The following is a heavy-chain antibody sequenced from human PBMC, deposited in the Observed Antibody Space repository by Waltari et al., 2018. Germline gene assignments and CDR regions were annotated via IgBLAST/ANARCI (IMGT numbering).Heavy chain of an antibody. Sequence: EVQLVESGGGLVQPGGSLRLSCAASGFTFSSYGMNWVRQAPGKGLEWVSYIRSSSSTIYYADSVKGRFTISRDNAKRSLYLQMNSLRAEDTAVYYCASGSYSYGLGYWGQGTLVTVSS. CDR3: ASGSYSYGLGY. D-gene: IGHD5-18*01. J-gene: IGHJ4*02. V-gene: IGHV3-48*01. CDR1: GFTFSSYG. CDR2: IRSSSSTI.